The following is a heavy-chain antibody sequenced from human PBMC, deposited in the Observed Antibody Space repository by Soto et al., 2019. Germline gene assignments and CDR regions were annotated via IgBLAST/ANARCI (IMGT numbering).Heavy chain of an antibody. CDR2: IWYDGSNK. CDR1: GFTFSSYG. CDR3: ARGWDVDPGPGTGSYGMDV. Sequence: GGSLRLSCAASGFTFSSYGMHWVRQAPGKGLEWVAVIWYDGSNKYYADSVKGRFTISRDNSKNTLYLQMNSLRAEDTAVYYCARGWDVDPGPGTGSYGMDVWGQGTTVTVSS. V-gene: IGHV3-33*01. J-gene: IGHJ6*02. D-gene: IGHD1-1*01.